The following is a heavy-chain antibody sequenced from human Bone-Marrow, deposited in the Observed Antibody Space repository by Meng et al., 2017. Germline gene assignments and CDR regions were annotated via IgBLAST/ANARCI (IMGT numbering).Heavy chain of an antibody. D-gene: IGHD3-22*01. Sequence: GESLKISCAASGFTFSSYAMSWVRQAPGKGLEWVSAISGSGGSTYYADSVKGRFTISRDNSKNTLYLQMNSLRAEDTAVYYCARVLKGYYYDSSGYYYVWFDPWGQGTLVTVSS. CDR3: ARVLKGYYYDSSGYYYVWFDP. CDR2: ISGSGGST. CDR1: GFTFSSYA. J-gene: IGHJ5*01. V-gene: IGHV3-23*01.